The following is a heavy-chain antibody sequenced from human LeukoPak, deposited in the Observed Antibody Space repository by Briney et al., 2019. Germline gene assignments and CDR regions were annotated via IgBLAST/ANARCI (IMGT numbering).Heavy chain of an antibody. V-gene: IGHV3-21*01. CDR1: GFTFSSYS. CDR2: ISSSSSYI. Sequence: GGSLRLSCAASGFTFSSYSMNWVRQAPGKGLEWVSSISSSSSYIYYADSVKGRFTISRDNAKNSLYLQMNSLRAEGTAVYYCARGVGWNYGDDAFDTWAKGQWSPSLQ. D-gene: IGHD4-17*01. J-gene: IGHJ3*02. CDR3: ARGVGWNYGDDAFDT.